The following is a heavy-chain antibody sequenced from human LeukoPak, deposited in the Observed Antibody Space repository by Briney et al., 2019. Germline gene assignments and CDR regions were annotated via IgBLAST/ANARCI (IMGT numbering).Heavy chain of an antibody. CDR1: GFTFSSHA. J-gene: IGHJ4*02. CDR3: ARDPYRAATVTY. D-gene: IGHD4-17*01. CDR2: ISGSGGST. V-gene: IGHV3-23*01. Sequence: GGSLRLSYAASGFTFSSHAMSWVRQAPGEGLQWVSAISGSGGSTYYADSVKGRFTISRDNSKNTLYLQMNSLRADDTAVYYCARDPYRAATVTYWGQGTLVTVSS.